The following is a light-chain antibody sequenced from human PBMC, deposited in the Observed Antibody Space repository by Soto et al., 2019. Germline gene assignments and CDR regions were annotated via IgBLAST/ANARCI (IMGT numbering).Light chain of an antibody. CDR2: DVT. CDR1: SRYVGGYNY. J-gene: IGLJ1*01. CDR3: SSYASSSSLV. Sequence: QSVLTQPVSVSGSPGQSITISCTGTSRYVGGYNYVSWYQQHPDIAPKLMIYDVTNRPSGVSNRFSGSKSGNTASLTISGLQAEDEADYYCSSYASSSSLVFGTGTKVTVL. V-gene: IGLV2-14*03.